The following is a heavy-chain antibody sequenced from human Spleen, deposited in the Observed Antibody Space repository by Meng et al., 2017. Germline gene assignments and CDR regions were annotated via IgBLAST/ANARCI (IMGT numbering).Heavy chain of an antibody. D-gene: IGHD3-22*01. Sequence: GGSLRLSCAASGFTFSSYAMSWVRQAPGKGLEWVSAISGSGGSTYYADSVKGRFTISRDNSKNTLYLQMNSLRAEDTAVYYCAKALNYYDSSGYPNFDYWGQGTLVTVSS. CDR3: AKALNYYDSSGYPNFDY. V-gene: IGHV3-23*01. J-gene: IGHJ4*02. CDR1: GFTFSSYA. CDR2: ISGSGGST.